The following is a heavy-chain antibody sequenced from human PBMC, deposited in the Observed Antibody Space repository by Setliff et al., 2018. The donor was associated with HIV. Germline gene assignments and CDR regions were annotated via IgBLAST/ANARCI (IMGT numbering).Heavy chain of an antibody. V-gene: IGHV4-39*01. CDR3: ARGRYRSRWYASDHYYIDV. CDR2: ICYRGST. Sequence: NTSETLSLTCTVSGGSISSSSYYWGWIRQPPGKGLQWIGSICYRGSTYYNPSLKSRVTISVDTSKNQFSLKLRSVTAADTALYYCARGRYRSRWYASDHYYIDVWGKGTTVTVSS. D-gene: IGHD6-13*01. J-gene: IGHJ6*03. CDR1: GGSISSSSYY.